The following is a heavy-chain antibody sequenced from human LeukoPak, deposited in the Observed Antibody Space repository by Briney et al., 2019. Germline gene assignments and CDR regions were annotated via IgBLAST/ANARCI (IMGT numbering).Heavy chain of an antibody. V-gene: IGHV4-34*01. J-gene: IGHJ5*02. Sequence: SETLSLTCAVYGGSFSGYYWSWIRQPPGKGLEWIGEINHSGSTNYNPSLKSRVTISVDTSKNQFSLKLSSVTAADTAVYYCARGRRITMIVVGVWFDPWGQGTLVTASS. CDR3: ARGRRITMIVVGVWFDP. D-gene: IGHD3-22*01. CDR1: GGSFSGYY. CDR2: INHSGST.